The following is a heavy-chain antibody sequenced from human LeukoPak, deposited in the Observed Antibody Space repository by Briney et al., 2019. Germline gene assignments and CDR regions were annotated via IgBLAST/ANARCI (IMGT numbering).Heavy chain of an antibody. Sequence: ASVKVSCKASGYTFTSYYMHWVRQAPGQGLEWMGIINPSGGSTSYAQKFQGRVTMTRDTSTSTVYMELSSLRAEDTAVYYCARDHPVFPLFNGVDIWGQGTMVTVSS. J-gene: IGHJ3*02. CDR3: ARDHPVFPLFNGVDI. CDR2: INPSGGST. V-gene: IGHV1-46*01. CDR1: GYTFTSYY. D-gene: IGHD2-8*01.